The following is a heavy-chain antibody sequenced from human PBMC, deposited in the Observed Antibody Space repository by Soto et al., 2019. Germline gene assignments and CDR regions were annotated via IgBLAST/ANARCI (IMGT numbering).Heavy chain of an antibody. CDR3: ARMLCSGGVCYYGIVY. CDR2: ISSSSITI. V-gene: IGHV3-48*02. D-gene: IGHD2-8*02. CDR1: GFTFSSYN. J-gene: IGHJ4*02. Sequence: PGGSLRLSCAASGFTFSSYNMDWVRQAPGKGLEWISYISSSSITIYYADSVKGRFTISRDNAKNSLYLQLNSLRDEDTAIYYCARMLCSGGVCYYGIVYWGQGTLVTVSS.